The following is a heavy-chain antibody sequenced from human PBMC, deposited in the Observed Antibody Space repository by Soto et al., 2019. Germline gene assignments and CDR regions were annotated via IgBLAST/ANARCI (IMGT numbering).Heavy chain of an antibody. Sequence: ASVKVSCKASGYTFTSYYMHRVRQAPGQGLEWMGIINPSGGSTSYAQKFQGRVTMTRDTSTSTVYMELSSLRSEDTAVYYCARDPYYDYIWGTSRRAYYYYYMDVWGKGTTVTVSS. J-gene: IGHJ6*03. V-gene: IGHV1-46*03. CDR2: INPSGGST. CDR3: ARDPYYDYIWGTSRRAYYYYYMDV. CDR1: GYTFTSYY. D-gene: IGHD3-16*01.